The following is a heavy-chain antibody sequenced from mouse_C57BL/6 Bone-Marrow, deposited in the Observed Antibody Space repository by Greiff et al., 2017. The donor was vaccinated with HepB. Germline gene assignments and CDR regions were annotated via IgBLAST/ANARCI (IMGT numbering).Heavy chain of an antibody. V-gene: IGHV5-4*03. J-gene: IGHJ1*03. CDR1: GFTFSSYA. CDR3: ARAPYYYGSSPYWYFDV. Sequence: DVKLVESGGGLVKPGGSLKLSCAASGFTFSSYAMSWVRQTPEKRLEWVATISDGGSYTYYPDNVKGRFTISRDNAKNYLYLQMSHLKSEDTAMYYCARAPYYYGSSPYWYFDVWGTGTTVTVSS. CDR2: ISDGGSYT. D-gene: IGHD1-1*01.